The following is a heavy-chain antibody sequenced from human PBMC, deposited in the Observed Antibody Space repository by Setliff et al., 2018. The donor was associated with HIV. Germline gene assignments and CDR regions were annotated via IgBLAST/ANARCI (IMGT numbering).Heavy chain of an antibody. V-gene: IGHV4-31*02. D-gene: IGHD2-2*01. Sequence: LRLSCAASGFIFSGAAMHWIRQPPGKGLEWIGYIYYSGSTYYNPSLKSRVTISVDTSKNQFSLKLSSVTAADTAVYYCARGPTRYYFDYWGQGTLVTVSS. J-gene: IGHJ4*02. CDR3: ARGPTRYYFDY. CDR2: IYYSGST. CDR1: GFIFSGAAM.